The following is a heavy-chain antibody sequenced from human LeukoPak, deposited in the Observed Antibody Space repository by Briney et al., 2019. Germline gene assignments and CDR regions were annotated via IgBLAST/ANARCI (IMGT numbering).Heavy chain of an antibody. Sequence: SETLSLTCTVSGGSISTYYWIWIRQPPGKGLEWIGYIYYSGSTNYNPSLKSRVTISVDTSKNQFSLKLSSVTAADTAVYYCARAGRGYTYGIDFWGQGTLVPVSS. CDR2: IYYSGST. V-gene: IGHV4-59*01. CDR1: GGSISTYY. CDR3: ARAGRGYTYGIDF. D-gene: IGHD5-18*01. J-gene: IGHJ4*02.